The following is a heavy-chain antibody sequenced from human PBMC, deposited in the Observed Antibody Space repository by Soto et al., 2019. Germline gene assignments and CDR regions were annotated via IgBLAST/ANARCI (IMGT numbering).Heavy chain of an antibody. CDR1: GFTFSDYY. D-gene: IGHD3-22*01. CDR3: ARVNGYYYYGMDV. CDR2: ISSSGSII. V-gene: IGHV3-11*01. J-gene: IGHJ6*02. Sequence: GVSLRLSCAASGFTFSDYYMSWIRQASGKGLEWVSDISSSGSIIYYADSVKGRFTISRDNAKNSLYLQMNSLRAEDTAVYYCARVNGYYYYGMDVWGQGTTVTVSS.